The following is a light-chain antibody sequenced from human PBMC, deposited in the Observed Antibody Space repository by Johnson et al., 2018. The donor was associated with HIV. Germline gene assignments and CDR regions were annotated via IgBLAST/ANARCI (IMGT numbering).Light chain of an antibody. Sequence: QSILTQPPSVSAAPGQKVSISCSGNSSSIGSNYVSWYQQLPGTAPKLLIYDNNKRPSGIPDRFSGSKSGTSATLGITGLQSGDEADSYCGRWDSSLSAFVFGTRTKVTVL. CDR2: DNN. CDR3: GRWDSSLSAFV. V-gene: IGLV1-51*01. CDR1: SSSIGSNY. J-gene: IGLJ1*01.